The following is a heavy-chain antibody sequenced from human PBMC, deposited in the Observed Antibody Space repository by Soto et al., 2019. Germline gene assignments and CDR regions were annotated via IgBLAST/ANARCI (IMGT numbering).Heavy chain of an antibody. Sequence: SETLSLTCIVSGGSMSSYYWGWFRQPQGQGQEWIGYIYYNGTTTYHHSLKSRVTITIETSRNKFSLKLNSLTAADTAVYYCARALGYCSGGSCYDFDYWGQGTLVTVSS. V-gene: IGHV4-59*08. CDR3: ARALGYCSGGSCYDFDY. D-gene: IGHD2-15*01. CDR1: GGSMSSYY. CDR2: IYYNGTT. J-gene: IGHJ4*02.